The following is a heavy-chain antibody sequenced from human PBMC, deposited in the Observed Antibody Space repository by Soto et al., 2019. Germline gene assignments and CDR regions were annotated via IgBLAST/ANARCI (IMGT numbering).Heavy chain of an antibody. CDR1: GYTLTELS. Sequence: ASVKVSCKVSGYTLTELSMHWVRQAPGKGLEWMGGFDPEDGETIYAQKFQGRVTMTEDTSTDTAYMELSSLRSEDTAVYYCARGQGGDDYVWGSYRSLSYFDYWGQGTLVTVSS. J-gene: IGHJ4*02. CDR3: ARGQGGDDYVWGSYRSLSYFDY. D-gene: IGHD3-16*02. V-gene: IGHV1-24*01. CDR2: FDPEDGET.